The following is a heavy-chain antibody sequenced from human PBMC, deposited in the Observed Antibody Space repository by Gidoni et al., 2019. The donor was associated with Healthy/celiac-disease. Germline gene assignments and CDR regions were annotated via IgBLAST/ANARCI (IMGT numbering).Heavy chain of an antibody. CDR3: ARGYCSGGSCYPNWGSLRVVGFDY. V-gene: IGHV4-30-2*01. D-gene: IGHD2-15*01. CDR2: IYPSGST. J-gene: IGHJ4*02. CDR1: GGSISSGGYS. Sequence: QLQLQESGSGLVKPSQTLSLTCAVSGGSISSGGYSWSWFRQPPGKGLEWIGYIYPSGSTYYNPSLKSRVTISVDRSKNQFSLKLSSVTAADTAVYYCARGYCSGGSCYPNWGSLRVVGFDYWGQGTLVTVSS.